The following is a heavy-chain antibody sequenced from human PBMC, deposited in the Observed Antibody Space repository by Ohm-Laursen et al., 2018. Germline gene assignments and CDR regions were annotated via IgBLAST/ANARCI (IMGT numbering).Heavy chain of an antibody. J-gene: IGHJ4*02. V-gene: IGHV3-74*01. CDR3: ARGSSRDYRE. Sequence: SLRLSCSASGFTFSSYWMHWVRQAPGKGLVWVSRINSDGSSTSYADSVKGRFTISRDNGQNVLYLQMTRLRADDTAIYYCARGSSRDYREWGQGTLVTVSS. CDR1: GFTFSSYW. CDR2: INSDGSST. D-gene: IGHD4-11*01.